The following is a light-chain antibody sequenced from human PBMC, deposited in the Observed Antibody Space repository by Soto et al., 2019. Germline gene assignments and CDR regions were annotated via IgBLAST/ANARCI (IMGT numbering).Light chain of an antibody. V-gene: IGLV2-14*01. CDR1: SSDIGAYDY. J-gene: IGLJ1*01. CDR2: EVN. Sequence: QSALTQPASLSGSPGQSITISCTGTSSDIGAYDYVSWFQQHPGKAPKLMISEVNNRPSGVSNRFSGSKSGNTAYLTISGLQTEDEADYYCCSYAGTYSSVFGTGTTVTVL. CDR3: CSYAGTYSSV.